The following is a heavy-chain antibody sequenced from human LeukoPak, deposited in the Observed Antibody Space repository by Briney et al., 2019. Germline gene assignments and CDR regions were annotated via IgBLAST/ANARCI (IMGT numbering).Heavy chain of an antibody. V-gene: IGHV1-18*04. CDR1: GYTFSDFY. Sequence: ASVKVSCKASGYTFSDFYIHWVRQAPGQGLEWMGWISASNGNTNYAQKFQGRVTMTADTSTSTAYMELRSLRSDDTAVYYCGRDTYYYESSGYYNYWGQGTLVTVSS. CDR3: GRDTYYYESSGYYNY. J-gene: IGHJ4*02. CDR2: ISASNGNT. D-gene: IGHD3-22*01.